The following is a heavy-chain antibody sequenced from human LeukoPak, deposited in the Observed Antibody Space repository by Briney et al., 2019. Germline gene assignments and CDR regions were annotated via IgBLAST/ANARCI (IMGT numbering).Heavy chain of an antibody. CDR3: VAGDTFDI. D-gene: IGHD3-16*01. CDR2: IKQDGDVK. Sequence: GGSLRLSCVGSRFSLSTYWMSWVRQAPGKGLEWVANIKQDGDVKQYVDSVKGRFTISRDNAKNSVYVQMNDLTVEDTAVYYCVAGDTFDIWGQGTLVTVSS. V-gene: IGHV3-7*01. J-gene: IGHJ3*02. CDR1: RFSLSTYW.